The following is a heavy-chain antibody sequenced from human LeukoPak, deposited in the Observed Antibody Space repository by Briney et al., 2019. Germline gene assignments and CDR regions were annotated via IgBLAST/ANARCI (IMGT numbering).Heavy chain of an antibody. Sequence: PGGSLRLSCAASGFTFSSYGVHWVRQAPGKGLEWVAVIWYGGSNKYYADSVKGRFTISRDNSKNTLYLQMNSLRAEDTAVYYCAKEGGLYNNYYYYYMDVWGKGTTVTVSS. CDR1: GFTFSSYG. J-gene: IGHJ6*03. D-gene: IGHD1-1*01. CDR2: IWYGGSNK. V-gene: IGHV3-30*02. CDR3: AKEGGLYNNYYYYYMDV.